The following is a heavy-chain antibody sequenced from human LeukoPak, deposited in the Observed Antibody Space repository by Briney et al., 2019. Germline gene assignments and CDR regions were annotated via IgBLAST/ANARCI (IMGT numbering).Heavy chain of an antibody. CDR3: AKTLTAIVEDYYYYYGMDV. Sequence: GGSLRLSCAASGFTFSSYSMNWVRQAPGKGLEWVSYISSSSSTIYYADSVKGRFTISRDNAKNSLYLQMNSLRAEDTAVYYCAKTLTAIVEDYYYYYGMDVWGQGTTVTVPS. CDR1: GFTFSSYS. J-gene: IGHJ6*02. V-gene: IGHV3-48*01. CDR2: ISSSSSTI. D-gene: IGHD5-24*01.